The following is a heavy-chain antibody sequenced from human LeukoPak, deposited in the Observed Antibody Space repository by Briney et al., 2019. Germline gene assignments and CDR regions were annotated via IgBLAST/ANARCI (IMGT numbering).Heavy chain of an antibody. CDR3: ARDRDVVVPAAMGGNWFDP. CDR1: GYTFTSYY. V-gene: IGHV1-46*01. D-gene: IGHD2-2*01. CDR2: INPSGGST. Sequence: GASVKVSCKASGYTFTSYYMHWVRQAPGQGLEWMGIINPSGGSTSYAQKFQGRVTMTRDTSTSTVYMELSSLRSEDTAVYYCARDRDVVVPAAMGGNWFDPWGQGTLVTVSS. J-gene: IGHJ5*02.